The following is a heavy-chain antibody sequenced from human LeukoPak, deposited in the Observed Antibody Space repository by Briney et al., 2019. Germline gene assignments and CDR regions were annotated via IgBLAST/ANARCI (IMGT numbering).Heavy chain of an antibody. D-gene: IGHD2-15*01. V-gene: IGHV1-18*01. CDR3: ARDRPRVVAAIPRFDP. CDR1: GYTFTSYG. CDR2: ISAYNSNT. Sequence: GAPVKVSCKASGYTFTSYGISWVRQAPGQGLEWMGWISAYNSNTNYAQKLQGRVTMTTDTSTSTAYMELRSLRSDDTAVYYCARDRPRVVAAIPRFDPWGQGTLVTVSS. J-gene: IGHJ5*02.